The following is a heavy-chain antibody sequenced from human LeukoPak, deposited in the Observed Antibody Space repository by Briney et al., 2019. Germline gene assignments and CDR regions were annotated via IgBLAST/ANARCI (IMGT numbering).Heavy chain of an antibody. D-gene: IGHD1-26*01. Sequence: GGSLRLSCAASGFTFSSYSMNWVRQAPGKGLEWVSSISSSSSYIYYADSVKGRFTISRDNAKNSLYLQMNSLRAEDTAVYYCARVTVGATPGDAFDIWGQGTMVTVSS. CDR1: GFTFSSYS. J-gene: IGHJ3*02. CDR2: ISSSSSYI. CDR3: ARVTVGATPGDAFDI. V-gene: IGHV3-21*01.